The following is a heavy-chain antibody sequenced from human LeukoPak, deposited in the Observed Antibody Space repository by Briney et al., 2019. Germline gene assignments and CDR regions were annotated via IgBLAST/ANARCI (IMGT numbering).Heavy chain of an antibody. CDR1: GYTFTSYY. CDR3: ARGRLGIAAAGTGYNWFDP. V-gene: IGHV1-46*01. D-gene: IGHD6-13*01. J-gene: IGHJ5*02. Sequence: GASVKVSCKASGYTFTSYYMHWVRQAPGQGLEWMGIINPSGGSTSYAQKFQGRVTMTRDTSTSTVYMELSSLRSEDTAVYYCARGRLGIAAAGTGYNWFDPWGQGTLVTVSS. CDR2: INPSGGST.